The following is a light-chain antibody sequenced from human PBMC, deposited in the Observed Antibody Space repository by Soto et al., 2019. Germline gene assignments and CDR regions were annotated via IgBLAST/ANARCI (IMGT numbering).Light chain of an antibody. CDR1: SSDVGGYNF. J-gene: IGLJ1*01. Sequence: SERTRVAYGSRAPGQASSITYTGTSSDVGGYNFVSWYQQHPGKAPKLMIHDVTTRPSGVSIRFSGSKSGTTASLTISGLQPEDEADYYCCSYASSTSYVFGTGTKVTVL. CDR2: DVT. CDR3: CSYASSTSYV. V-gene: IGLV2-14*01.